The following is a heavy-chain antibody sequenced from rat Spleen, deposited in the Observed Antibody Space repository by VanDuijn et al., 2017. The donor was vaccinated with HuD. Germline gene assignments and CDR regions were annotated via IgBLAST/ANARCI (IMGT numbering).Heavy chain of an antibody. CDR3: ARSGEDGYTYYWYFDF. D-gene: IGHD1-4*01. J-gene: IGHJ1*01. CDR2: ITNASGRT. CDR1: GFTFNNYW. Sequence: EVQLVESGGGAVQPGRSMKLSCTASGFTFNNYWMTWIRQAPGRGLEWVASITNASGRTYYPDSVKGRFTISRDTAQNTLYLQMNSLRSEDTATYYCARSGEDGYTYYWYFDFWGPGTMVTVSS. V-gene: IGHV5-31*01.